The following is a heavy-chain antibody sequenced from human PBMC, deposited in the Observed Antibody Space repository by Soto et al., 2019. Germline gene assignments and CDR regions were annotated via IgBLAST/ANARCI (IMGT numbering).Heavy chain of an antibody. CDR3: ARTQGSGWNGDYYYYGMDV. Sequence: ASVNVSCKASGYTFTGYYMHWVRQAPGQGLEWMGWINPNSGGTNYAQKFQGWVTMTRDTSISTAYMELSRLRSDDTAVYYCARTQGSGWNGDYYYYGMDVWGQGTTVTVSS. J-gene: IGHJ6*02. CDR2: INPNSGGT. V-gene: IGHV1-2*04. CDR1: GYTFTGYY. D-gene: IGHD6-19*01.